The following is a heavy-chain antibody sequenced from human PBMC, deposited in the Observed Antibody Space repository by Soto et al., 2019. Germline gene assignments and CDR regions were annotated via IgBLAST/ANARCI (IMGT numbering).Heavy chain of an antibody. CDR2: ISYDGSDK. V-gene: IGHV3-30*18. D-gene: IGHD2-8*02. CDR1: GFTFSSYG. CDR3: EKALVVLSPESYDY. J-gene: IGHJ4*02. Sequence: QVQLVESGGGVVQPGRSLRLSCAASGFTFSSYGMHWVRQAPGKGLEWVAVISYDGSDKYYADSVKGRFTISRDNSKNTMNLQMTGLRADDTAVYYCEKALVVLSPESYDYWGQGTLITVSS.